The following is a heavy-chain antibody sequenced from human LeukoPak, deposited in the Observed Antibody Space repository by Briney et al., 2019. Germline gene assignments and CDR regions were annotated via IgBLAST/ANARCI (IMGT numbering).Heavy chain of an antibody. D-gene: IGHD6-6*01. CDR3: ARSTAALVMIFDY. J-gene: IGHJ4*02. V-gene: IGHV4-59*01. CDR2: IYYSGST. CDR1: GGSISSYY. Sequence: SETLSLTCTVSGGSISSYYWSWIRQPPGKGLEWIGYIYYSGSTNYNPSLKSRDTISVDTSKNQFSLKLSSVTAADTAVYYCARSTAALVMIFDYWGQGTLVTVSS.